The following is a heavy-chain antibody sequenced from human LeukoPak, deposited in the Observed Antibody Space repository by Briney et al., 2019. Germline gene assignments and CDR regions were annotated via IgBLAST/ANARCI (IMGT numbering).Heavy chain of an antibody. D-gene: IGHD5-18*01. CDR2: ISSNGGST. CDR3: ASTSNSALGLPYFDH. V-gene: IGHV3-64D*06. J-gene: IGHJ4*02. Sequence: PGGSLSLSGSASGFTFSSYAMHWVRQAPGKGLEYVSAISSNGGSTYYADSVKGRFTISRDNSKNTLYLQMSSLRAEDTAVYYCASTSNSALGLPYFDHWGQGSLVTVSS. CDR1: GFTFSSYA.